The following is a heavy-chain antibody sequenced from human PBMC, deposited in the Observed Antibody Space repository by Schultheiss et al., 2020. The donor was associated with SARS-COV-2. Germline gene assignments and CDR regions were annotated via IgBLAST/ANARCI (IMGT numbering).Heavy chain of an antibody. CDR3: ARDREGGSYYSSFDY. CDR2: INPNSGGT. V-gene: IGHV1-2*02. D-gene: IGHD1-26*01. Sequence: ASVKVSCKASGYTFTGYYMHWVRQAPGQGLEWMGWINPNSGGTNYAQKFQGRVTMTRDTSISTAYMELRSLRSDDTAVYYCARDREGGSYYSSFDYWGQGTLVTVSS. CDR1: GYTFTGYY. J-gene: IGHJ4*02.